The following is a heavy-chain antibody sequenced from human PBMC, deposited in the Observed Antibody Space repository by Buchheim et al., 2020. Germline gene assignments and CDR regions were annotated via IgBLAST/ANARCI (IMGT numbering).Heavy chain of an antibody. J-gene: IGHJ4*02. CDR1: GFTFSSYA. Sequence: QVQLVESGGGVVQPGRSLRLSCAASGFTFSSYAMHWVRQAPGKGLEWVAVISYDGSNKYYADSVKGRFTISRDNSKNTRYLKMNSLRAEDTAVYYCARDVTGDGDYWGQGTL. D-gene: IGHD7-27*01. CDR3: ARDVTGDGDY. V-gene: IGHV3-30*04. CDR2: ISYDGSNK.